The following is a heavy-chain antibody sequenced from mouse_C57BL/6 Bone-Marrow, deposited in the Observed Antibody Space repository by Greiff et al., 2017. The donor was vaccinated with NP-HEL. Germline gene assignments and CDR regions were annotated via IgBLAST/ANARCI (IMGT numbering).Heavy chain of an antibody. Sequence: VQLKQSGPELVKPGASVKISCKASGYAFSSSWMNWVKQRPGKGLEWIGRIYPGDGDTNYNGKFKGKATLTADKSSSTAYMQLSSLTSEDSAVYFCAINWHFDYWGQGTTLTVSA. J-gene: IGHJ2*01. CDR1: GYAFSSSW. D-gene: IGHD4-1*01. CDR2: IYPGDGDT. V-gene: IGHV1-82*01. CDR3: AINWHFDY.